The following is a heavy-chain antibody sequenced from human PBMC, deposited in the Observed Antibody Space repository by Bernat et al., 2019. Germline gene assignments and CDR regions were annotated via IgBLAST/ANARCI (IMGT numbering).Heavy chain of an antibody. J-gene: IGHJ5*02. CDR1: GGSISSYY. CDR2: IYYSGST. Sequence: QVQLQESGPGLVKPSATLSLTCTVSGGSISSYYWSWIRQPPGKGLEWIGYIYYSGSTHYNPSLKSRFTISVDTPKNQFSLKLSSVTAADTTVYYCAGEKGSKGRYCGGGSSYGHQFDPWGQGTLVTVSS. D-gene: IGHD2-15*01. CDR3: AGEKGSKGRYCGGGSSYGHQFDP. V-gene: IGHV4-59*01.